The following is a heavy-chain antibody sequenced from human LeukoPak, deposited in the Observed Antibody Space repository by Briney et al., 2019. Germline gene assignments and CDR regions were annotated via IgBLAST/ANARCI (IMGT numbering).Heavy chain of an antibody. CDR1: GGSISSYY. J-gene: IGHJ4*02. D-gene: IGHD3-10*01. V-gene: IGHV4-4*07. CDR2: IYTSGTT. CDR3: ARFGITVVRGGKYYFDY. Sequence: SETLSLTCAVSGGSISSYYWSWIRQPAGKGLEWIGRIYTSGTTNYNPSLKSRVTMSVDTSKTQFSLNLNSVTAADTAVYYCARFGITVVRGGKYYFDYWGQGTLVTVSS.